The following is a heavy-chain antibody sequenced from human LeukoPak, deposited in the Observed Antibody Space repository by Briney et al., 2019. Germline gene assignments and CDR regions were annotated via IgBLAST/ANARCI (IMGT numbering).Heavy chain of an antibody. CDR2: IYTSGST. CDR3: ARDQLGGYYDSSGYSDY. CDR1: GGSISSYY. Sequence: SETLSLTCTVSGGSISSYYWSWIRQPAGKGLEWIGRIYTSGSTNYNPSLKSRVTMSVDTSKNQFSLKLSSVTAADTAVYYCARDQLGGYYDSSGYSDYWGQGTLVTVSS. V-gene: IGHV4-4*07. J-gene: IGHJ4*02. D-gene: IGHD3-22*01.